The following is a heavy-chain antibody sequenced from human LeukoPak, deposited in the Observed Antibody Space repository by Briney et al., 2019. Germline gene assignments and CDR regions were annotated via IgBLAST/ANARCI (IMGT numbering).Heavy chain of an antibody. V-gene: IGHV4-59*08. Sequence: SETLSLTCTVSGGSISSYYWSWIRQPPGKGLEWIGCIYYSGSTNYNPSLKSRVTISVDTSKNQFSLKLSSVTAADTAVYYCARHRGYSYGSTSDAFDIWGQGTMVTVSS. CDR2: IYYSGST. D-gene: IGHD5-18*01. CDR1: GGSISSYY. J-gene: IGHJ3*02. CDR3: ARHRGYSYGSTSDAFDI.